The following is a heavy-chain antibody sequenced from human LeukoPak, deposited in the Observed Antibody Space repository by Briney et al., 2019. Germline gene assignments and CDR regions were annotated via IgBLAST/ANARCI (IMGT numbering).Heavy chain of an antibody. CDR3: ARHYDSSGYSLTAFDY. J-gene: IGHJ4*02. D-gene: IGHD3-22*01. Sequence: SVKVSCKASGGTFSSYAISWVRQAPGQGLEWMGGIIPIFGTANYAQKFQGRVTITTDESTSTAYMELSSLRSEDTAVYYCARHYDSSGYSLTAFDYWGPGTLVTVSS. CDR2: IIPIFGTA. CDR1: GGTFSSYA. V-gene: IGHV1-69*05.